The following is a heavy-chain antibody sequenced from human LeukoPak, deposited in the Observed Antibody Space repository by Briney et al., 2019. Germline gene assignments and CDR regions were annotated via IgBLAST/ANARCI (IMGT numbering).Heavy chain of an antibody. CDR1: GFTFSSYA. CDR2: ISYDGSNK. J-gene: IGHJ4*02. D-gene: IGHD6-13*01. V-gene: IGHV3-30*04. CDR3: ARESRAAASTLDY. Sequence: GRSLRLSCAASGFTFSSYAMHWVRQAPGKGLEWVAVISYDGSNKYYADSVKGRLTISRDNSKNTLYLQMNSLRAEDTAVYYCARESRAAASTLDYWGQGTLVTVSS.